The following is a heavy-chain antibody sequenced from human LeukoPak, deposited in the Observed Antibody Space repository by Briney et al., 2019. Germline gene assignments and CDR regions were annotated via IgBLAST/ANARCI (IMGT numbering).Heavy chain of an antibody. V-gene: IGHV3-30*02. CDR1: GFTFSSYG. CDR2: IRYDGSNK. Sequence: PGGSLRLSCAASGFTFSSYGMHWVRQAPGKGLEWVAFIRYDGSNKYYADSVKGRFTISRDNSKNTLYLQMNSLRAEDTAVYYCAKIRVPAAILGSWVWDFDYWGQGTLVTVSS. J-gene: IGHJ4*02. D-gene: IGHD2-2*01. CDR3: AKIRVPAAILGSWVWDFDY.